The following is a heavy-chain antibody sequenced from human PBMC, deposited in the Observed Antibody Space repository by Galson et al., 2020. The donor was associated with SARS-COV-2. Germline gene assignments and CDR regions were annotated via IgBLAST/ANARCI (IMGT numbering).Heavy chain of an antibody. Sequence: GGSLRLSCAASGFTFSSYSINWVRQAPGKGLEWVSSISSSSSYIYYADSVKGRFTISRDNAKNSLYLQMNSLRAEDTAVYYCARERGYCSSTSCYQVPWGQGTLVTVSS. CDR1: GFTFSSYS. J-gene: IGHJ5*02. D-gene: IGHD2-2*01. CDR3: ARERGYCSSTSCYQVP. CDR2: ISSSSSYI. V-gene: IGHV3-21*01.